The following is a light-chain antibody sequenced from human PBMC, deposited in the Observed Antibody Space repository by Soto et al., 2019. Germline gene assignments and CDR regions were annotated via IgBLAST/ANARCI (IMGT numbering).Light chain of an antibody. CDR1: QGISSY. Sequence: AIRMTQSPSSLSASTGDRVTITCRASQGISSYLAWYQQKPGKAPKLLIYAASTLPSGVPSRFSGSGSGTDFTLTISCLQSEDFATYYCKQYYSYPRTFGQGTKVEIK. CDR2: AAS. J-gene: IGKJ1*01. CDR3: KQYYSYPRT. V-gene: IGKV1-8*01.